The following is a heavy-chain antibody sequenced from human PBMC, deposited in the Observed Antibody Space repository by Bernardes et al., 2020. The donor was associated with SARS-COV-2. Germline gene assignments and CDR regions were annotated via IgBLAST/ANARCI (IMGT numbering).Heavy chain of an antibody. J-gene: IGHJ5*02. Sequence: SETLSLTCTVSGDSITSSTYYGGWIRQPPGKGLEWIGSIYSSGTTYYNPSLKSRVTMSIDTSKNQFSLRLSYMSAADPAIYFCARHSIQRWLFDSFDPWGQGTLVTVSS. CDR1: GDSITSSTYY. D-gene: IGHD5-18*01. CDR2: IYSSGTT. V-gene: IGHV4-39*01. CDR3: ARHSIQRWLFDSFDP.